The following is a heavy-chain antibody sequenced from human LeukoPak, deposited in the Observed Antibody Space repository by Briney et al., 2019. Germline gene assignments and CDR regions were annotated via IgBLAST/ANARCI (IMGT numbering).Heavy chain of an antibody. V-gene: IGHV3-23*01. CDR2: ISGSGGST. Sequence: GGSLRLSCAASGFTFSSYAMSWVRQAPGKGLEWVSAISGSGGSTYYADSVKGRFTISRDNSKNTLYLQMNSLRAEDTAAYYCAKDQAKYYYDSSGYYPDYWGQGTLVTVSS. CDR1: GFTFSSYA. CDR3: AKDQAKYYYDSSGYYPDY. D-gene: IGHD3-22*01. J-gene: IGHJ4*02.